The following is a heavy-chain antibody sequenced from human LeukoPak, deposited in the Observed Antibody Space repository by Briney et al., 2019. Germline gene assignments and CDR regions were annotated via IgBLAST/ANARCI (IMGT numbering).Heavy chain of an antibody. J-gene: IGHJ4*02. V-gene: IGHV4-38-2*02. CDR1: GYSISSGYY. CDR3: ARFTRGHDY. Sequence: SETLSLTCTVSGYSISSGYYWGWIRQPPGKGLEWIGSIYHSGSTYYNPSLKSRVTISVDTSKSQFSLKLSSVTAADTAVYYCARFTRGHDYWGQGTLVTVSS. CDR2: IYHSGST.